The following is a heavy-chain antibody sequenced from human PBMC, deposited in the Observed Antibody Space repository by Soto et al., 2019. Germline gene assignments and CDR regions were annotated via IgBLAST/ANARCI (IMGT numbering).Heavy chain of an antibody. D-gene: IGHD2-15*01. CDR2: IYHGGTT. CDR1: GYSISSGSY. J-gene: IGHJ6*02. Sequence: SETLSLTCTVSGYSISSGSYWAWIRQPPGKGPEWIASIYHGGTTFYNPSLKSRITISVDTSNNQFSLRLTTVTASDTAVYYCARLVFHCLRGSCDDYSFYGLDVWGQGTTVTVSS. CDR3: ARLVFHCLRGSCDDYSFYGLDV. V-gene: IGHV4-38-2*02.